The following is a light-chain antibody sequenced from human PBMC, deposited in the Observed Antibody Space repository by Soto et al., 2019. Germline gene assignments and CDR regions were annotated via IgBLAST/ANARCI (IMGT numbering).Light chain of an antibody. CDR3: LQHSTYPLT. Sequence: DIQMTQFPSSLSASVGDRVTITCRASQGIRNDLAWYQQKPGKAPKRLIYAATILQSGVPSRFSGSGSGTEFTLAISSLLPEDFATFYCLQHSTYPLTFGQGTKVEIK. V-gene: IGKV1-17*01. J-gene: IGKJ1*01. CDR2: AAT. CDR1: QGIRND.